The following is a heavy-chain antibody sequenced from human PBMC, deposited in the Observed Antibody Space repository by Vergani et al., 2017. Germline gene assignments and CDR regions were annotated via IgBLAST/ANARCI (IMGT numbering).Heavy chain of an antibody. CDR1: GFSFTTYA. V-gene: IGHV3-23*01. CDR3: AKGGWNYWFDS. J-gene: IGHJ5*01. CDR2: INTTGDYT. D-gene: IGHD1-1*01. Sequence: EVQLLESGGDLVQPGGSLRLSCAASGFSFTTYAMSWVRQAPGKGLEWVSTINTTGDYTRYGDSVKGRFTISRDNSKSTLYLQMNSLRAEDTAIYYCAKGGWNYWFDSLGQGTLGIVS.